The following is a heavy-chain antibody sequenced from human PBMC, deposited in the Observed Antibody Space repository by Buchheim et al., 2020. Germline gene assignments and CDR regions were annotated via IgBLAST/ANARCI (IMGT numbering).Heavy chain of an antibody. J-gene: IGHJ6*02. CDR3: ARDSYSSSWYSYYYYGMDV. CDR1: GFTFSSYW. D-gene: IGHD6-13*01. V-gene: IGHV3-74*01. CDR2: INSDGSST. Sequence: EVQLVESGGGLVQPGGSLRLSCAASGFTFSSYWMHWVRQAPGKGLVWVSRINSDGSSTSYADSVKGRFTISRDNAKNTLYLQMNRLRAADTAVYYCARDSYSSSWYSYYYYGMDVWGQGTT.